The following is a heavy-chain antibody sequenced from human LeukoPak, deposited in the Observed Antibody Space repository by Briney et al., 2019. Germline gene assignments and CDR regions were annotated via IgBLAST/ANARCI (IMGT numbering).Heavy chain of an antibody. CDR2: IIPIFGTA. D-gene: IGHD4-17*01. V-gene: IGHV1-69*01. Sequence: GSSVKVSCKASGGTFSSYAISWVRQAPGQGLEWMGGIIPIFGTANYAQKFQGRVTITADESTSTAYMELSSLRSEDTAVYYCARVYGDYGGGYYYYYGMDVWGKGTTVTVSS. CDR1: GGTFSSYA. CDR3: ARVYGDYGGGYYYYYGMDV. J-gene: IGHJ6*04.